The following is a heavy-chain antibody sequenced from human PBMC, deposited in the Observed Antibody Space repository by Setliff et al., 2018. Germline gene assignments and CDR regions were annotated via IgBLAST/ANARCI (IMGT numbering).Heavy chain of an antibody. CDR1: GGSISSYY. Sequence: PSETLSLTCTVSGGSISSYYWSWIRQPPGKRLEWIGYIYYSGSTNYNPSLESRGTISVDTSKNQFSLKLCSVTAADTAVCYCARRRLYSSSWFEGAFDIWGQGTMVTV. CDR3: ARRRLYSSSWFEGAFDI. V-gene: IGHV4-59*08. CDR2: IYYSGST. D-gene: IGHD6-13*01. J-gene: IGHJ3*02.